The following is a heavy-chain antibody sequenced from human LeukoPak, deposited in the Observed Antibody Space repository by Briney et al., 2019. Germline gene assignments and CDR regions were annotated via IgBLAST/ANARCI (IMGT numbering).Heavy chain of an antibody. Sequence: KPGGSLRLSCAASGFTFSDYYMSWIRQAPGKGLEWVSYISSSGSTIYYADSVKGRFTISRDNSKNTLYLQMNSLRAEDTAVYYCAFYPPAADIAYWFDPWGQGTLVTVSS. V-gene: IGHV3-11*01. CDR1: GFTFSDYY. J-gene: IGHJ5*02. CDR3: AFYPPAADIAYWFDP. CDR2: ISSSGSTI. D-gene: IGHD6-13*01.